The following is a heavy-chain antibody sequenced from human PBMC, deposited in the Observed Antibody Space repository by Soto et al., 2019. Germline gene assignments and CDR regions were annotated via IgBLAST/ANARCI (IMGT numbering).Heavy chain of an antibody. D-gene: IGHD3-3*01. Sequence: PGGSLRLSCVASGVTFSSFAMSWVRQAPGKGLEWVSTISGSGGSTYYADSVKGRLTISRDNSKNTLSLHINSLRAEDTAVYYCAKAETYDFWSGLHFDYCGQRTMVTVYS. CDR2: ISGSGGST. J-gene: IGHJ4*02. CDR1: GVTFSSFA. V-gene: IGHV3-23*01. CDR3: AKAETYDFWSGLHFDY.